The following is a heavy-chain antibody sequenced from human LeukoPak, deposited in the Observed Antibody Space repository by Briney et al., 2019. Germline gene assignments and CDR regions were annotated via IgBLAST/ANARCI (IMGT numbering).Heavy chain of an antibody. Sequence: PSETLSLTCTVSGGSISSSPYHWGWIRQPPGKGLEWIGYIYYSGSTNYNPSLKSRVTISVDTSKNQFSLKLSSVTAADTAVYYCARALPRYSSSWYRFDYWGQGTLVTVSS. J-gene: IGHJ4*02. CDR1: GGSISSSPYH. CDR3: ARALPRYSSSWYRFDY. V-gene: IGHV4-61*05. D-gene: IGHD6-13*01. CDR2: IYYSGST.